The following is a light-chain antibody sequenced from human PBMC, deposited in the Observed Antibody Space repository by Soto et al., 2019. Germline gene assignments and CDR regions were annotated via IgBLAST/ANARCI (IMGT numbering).Light chain of an antibody. CDR3: QQSGSSPLT. CDR1: QSVSSSY. Sequence: EIVLTQSPGTLSLSPGERATLSCRASQSVSSSYLAWYQQKPGQAPRLTIYGASIRATGIPDRFSGSGSGTDSTLTISRLEPEDFAVYYCQQSGSSPLTFGGGTKVEIK. V-gene: IGKV3-20*01. CDR2: GAS. J-gene: IGKJ4*01.